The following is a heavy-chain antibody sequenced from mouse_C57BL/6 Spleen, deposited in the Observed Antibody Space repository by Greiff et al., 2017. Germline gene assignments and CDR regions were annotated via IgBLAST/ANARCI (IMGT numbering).Heavy chain of an antibody. D-gene: IGHD1-1*01. CDR2: ISYDGSN. CDR3: ARYYGSSNWYFDG. J-gene: IGHJ1*03. V-gene: IGHV3-6*01. CDR1: GYSITSGYY. Sequence: DVKLQESGPGLVKPSQSLSLTCSVTGYSITSGYYWNWIRQFPGNKLEWMGYISYDGSNNYNQSLKNRISITRDTSKNQFFLKLNSVTTEDTATYSSARYYGSSNWYFDGWGTGTTVTVSS.